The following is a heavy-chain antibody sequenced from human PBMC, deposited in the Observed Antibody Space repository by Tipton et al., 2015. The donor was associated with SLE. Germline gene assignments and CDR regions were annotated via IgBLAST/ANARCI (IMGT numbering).Heavy chain of an antibody. V-gene: IGHV4-39*07. CDR2: ISHSGST. D-gene: IGHD2-15*01. CDR1: GVSIRTPTYY. J-gene: IGHJ4*02. Sequence: TLSLTCTVSGVSIRTPTYYWGWIRQPPGKGLEWIGTISHSGSTYSHTSLESRVTISVDTSQNQFSMSLSSVSAADTAVYYCARSSGDSLYYFNYWGQGALVTVSS. CDR3: ARSSGDSLYYFNY.